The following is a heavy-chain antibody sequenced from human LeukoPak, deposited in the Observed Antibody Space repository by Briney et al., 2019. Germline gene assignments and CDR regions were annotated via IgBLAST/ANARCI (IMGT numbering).Heavy chain of an antibody. V-gene: IGHV3-30*02. J-gene: IGHJ4*02. CDR2: IRYDGSNK. Sequence: GGSLRLSCAASGFTFSSYGVHWVRQAPGKGLEWVAFIRYDGSNKYYADSVKGRFTISRDNSKNTLYLQMNSLRAEDTAVYYCAKQSIAEAAIDYWGQGTLVTVSS. CDR3: AKQSIAEAAIDY. D-gene: IGHD6-19*01. CDR1: GFTFSSYG.